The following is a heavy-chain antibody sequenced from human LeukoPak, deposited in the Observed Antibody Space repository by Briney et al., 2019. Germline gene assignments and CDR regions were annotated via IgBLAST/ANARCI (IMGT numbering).Heavy chain of an antibody. J-gene: IGHJ4*02. D-gene: IGHD3-22*01. CDR3: ARQNGPDYFATSGVDL. V-gene: IGHV4-59*12. Sequence: SETLSLTCTVSGGSISSYYWSWIRQPPGKGLEWIGYIYYGGSTNYNPSLKSRVTISVDTSKNQFSLKLSSVTAADTAVYYCARQNGPDYFATSGVDLWGQGTLVTVSS. CDR2: IYYGGST. CDR1: GGSISSYY.